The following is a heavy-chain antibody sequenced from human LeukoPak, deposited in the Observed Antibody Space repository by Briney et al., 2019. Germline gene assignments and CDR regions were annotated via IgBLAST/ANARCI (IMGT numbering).Heavy chain of an antibody. CDR1: GGSISSGGYP. CDR2: IYHSGST. CDR3: ASKNWNDVFDY. V-gene: IGHV4-30-2*01. Sequence: PSQTLSLTCAVSGGSISSGGYPWSWIRQPPGKGLEWIGYIYHSGSTYYNPSLKSRVTISVDRSKNQFSLKLSSVTAADTAVYYCASKNWNDVFDYWGQGTLVTVSS. D-gene: IGHD1-1*01. J-gene: IGHJ4*02.